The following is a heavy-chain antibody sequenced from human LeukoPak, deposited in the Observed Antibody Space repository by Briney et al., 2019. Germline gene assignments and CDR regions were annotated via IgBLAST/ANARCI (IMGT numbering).Heavy chain of an antibody. D-gene: IGHD4-11*01. Sequence: ASVKVSCKASGYTFTSYGISWVRQAPGQGLEWMGWISAYNGNTNYAQKLQGRVTMTTDTSTSTAYMELRSLRSDDTAVYYCARDLLIPDYGNPDFDYWGQGTLVTVSS. CDR2: ISAYNGNT. CDR1: GYTFTSYG. J-gene: IGHJ4*02. CDR3: ARDLLIPDYGNPDFDY. V-gene: IGHV1-18*01.